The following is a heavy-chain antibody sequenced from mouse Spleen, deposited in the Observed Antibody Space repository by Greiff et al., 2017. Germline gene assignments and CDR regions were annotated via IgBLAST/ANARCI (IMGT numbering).Heavy chain of an antibody. Sequence: VQLQQPGAELVMPGASVKLSCKASGYTFTSYWMHWVKQRPGQGLEWIGEIDPSDSYTNYNQKFKGKATLTVDKSSSTAYMQLSSLTSEDSAVYYCARSVTKRARYFDVWGAGTTVTVSS. CDR2: IDPSDSYT. CDR3: ARSVTKRARYFDV. V-gene: IGHV1-69*01. J-gene: IGHJ1*01. D-gene: IGHD2-1*01. CDR1: GYTFTSYW.